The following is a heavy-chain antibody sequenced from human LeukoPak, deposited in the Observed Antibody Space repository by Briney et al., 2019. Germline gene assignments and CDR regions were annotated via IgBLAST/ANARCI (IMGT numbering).Heavy chain of an antibody. V-gene: IGHV1-8*03. D-gene: IGHD3-3*01. Sequence: ASVKVSCKASGYTFTSYDINWVRQATGQGLEWMGWMNPNSGNTGYAQKFQGRVTITRNTSISTAYMELSSLRSEDTAVYYCARGSTIFGVVGSFDIWGQGTMVTVSS. CDR2: MNPNSGNT. CDR3: ARGSTIFGVVGSFDI. CDR1: GYTFTSYD. J-gene: IGHJ3*02.